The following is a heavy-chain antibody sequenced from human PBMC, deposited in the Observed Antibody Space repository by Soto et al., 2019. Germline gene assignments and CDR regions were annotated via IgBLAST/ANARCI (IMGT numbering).Heavy chain of an antibody. CDR1: GVSFSGYD. Sequence: PSETLSLTCAVYGVSFSGYDWSWIRQPPGKGLEWIGEINHSGSTNYNPSLKSRVTISVDTSKNQFSLKLSSVTAADTAVYYCAAVRRAHYYYYYYGMDVWGQGTTVTVSS. J-gene: IGHJ6*02. D-gene: IGHD4-17*01. V-gene: IGHV4-34*01. CDR2: INHSGST. CDR3: AAVRRAHYYYYYYGMDV.